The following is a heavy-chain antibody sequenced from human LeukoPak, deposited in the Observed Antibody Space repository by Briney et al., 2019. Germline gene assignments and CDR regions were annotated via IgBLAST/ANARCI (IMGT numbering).Heavy chain of an antibody. Sequence: SETLSLTCAVYGGSFSGYYWSWIRQPPGKGLEWIGEINHSGSTNYNPSLKSRVTISVDTSKNQFSLKLSSVTAADTAVYYCARTPGHYYYYGMDVWGQGTTVTVSS. J-gene: IGHJ6*02. V-gene: IGHV4-34*01. CDR1: GGSFSGYY. CDR3: ARTPGHYYYYGMDV. CDR2: INHSGST.